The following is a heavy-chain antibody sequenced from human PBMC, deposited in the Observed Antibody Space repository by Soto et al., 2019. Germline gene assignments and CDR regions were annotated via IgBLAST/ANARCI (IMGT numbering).Heavy chain of an antibody. D-gene: IGHD6-13*01. CDR2: IIPIFGTA. J-gene: IGHJ6*02. V-gene: IGHV1-69*06. Sequence: ASVKVSCKASGGTFSSYAISWVRQAPGQGLEWMGGIIPIFGTANYAQKFQGRVTITADKSTSTAYMELSSLRSEDTAVYYCARVGRYSSSWYSSYYYGMDVWGQGTTVTVSS. CDR3: ARVGRYSSSWYSSYYYGMDV. CDR1: GGTFSSYA.